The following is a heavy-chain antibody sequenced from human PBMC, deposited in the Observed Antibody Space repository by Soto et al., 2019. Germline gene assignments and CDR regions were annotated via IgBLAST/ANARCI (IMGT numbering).Heavy chain of an antibody. V-gene: IGHV4-4*09. CDR3: ARGPPRLGGFDI. D-gene: IGHD2-15*01. CDR2: IYNSAIT. J-gene: IGHJ3*02. CDR1: GDSISSSY. Sequence: QVQLQESGPGLVKPSETLSLTCTVSGDSISSSYYTWIRQSPGKRLEWIGYIYNSAITNYNPSVRSRAAITLHVFKNHSSLRQCSVTAADTAVYYWARGPPRLGGFDIWGQGTMVTVSS.